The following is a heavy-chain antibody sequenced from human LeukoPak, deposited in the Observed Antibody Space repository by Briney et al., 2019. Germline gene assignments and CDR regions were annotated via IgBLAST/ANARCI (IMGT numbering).Heavy chain of an antibody. CDR2: ISGSGGST. CDR3: AKEISVQMQLWLRLTSGDAFDI. Sequence: PGGSLRLSCAASGFTFSSYAMSWVRQAPGKGLEWVSAISGSGGSTYYADSVKGRFTISRDNSKNTLYLQMNSLRAEDTAVYYCAKEISVQMQLWLRLTSGDAFDIWGQGTMVTVSS. J-gene: IGHJ3*02. V-gene: IGHV3-23*01. D-gene: IGHD5-18*01. CDR1: GFTFSSYA.